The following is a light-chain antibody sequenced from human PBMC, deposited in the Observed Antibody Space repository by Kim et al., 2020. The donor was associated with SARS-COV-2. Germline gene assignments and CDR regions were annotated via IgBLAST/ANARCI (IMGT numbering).Light chain of an antibody. V-gene: IGKV3-15*01. J-gene: IGKJ5*01. CDR1: KNGSSN. CDR2: GAS. Sequence: SPGGRATLSCGTRKNGSSNLAWYQQKPGQAPRLLIYGASTRATDIPARFSGSRSGTEFTLTIARLQSEDFAVYYCQQYNGWPLTFGQGTRLEIK. CDR3: QQYNGWPLT.